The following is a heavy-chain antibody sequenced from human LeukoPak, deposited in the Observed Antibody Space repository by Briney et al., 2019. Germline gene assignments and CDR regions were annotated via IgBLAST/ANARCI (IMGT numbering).Heavy chain of an antibody. D-gene: IGHD3-10*01. V-gene: IGHV4-59*11. CDR1: GVSISSHY. CDR2: IYYSGST. CDR3: ARERGLNWFDL. Sequence: SETLSLTCTVSGVSISSHYWSWIRQPPGKGLEWIGYIYYSGSTNYNPSLKSRVTISVDTSKNQFSLKLRSVTAADTAVYYCARERGLNWFDLWGQGTLVSVSS. J-gene: IGHJ5*02.